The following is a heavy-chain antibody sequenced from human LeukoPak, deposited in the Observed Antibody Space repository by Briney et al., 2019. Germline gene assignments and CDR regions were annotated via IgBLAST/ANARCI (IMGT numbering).Heavy chain of an antibody. CDR2: IKQDGSEK. V-gene: IGHV3-7*01. J-gene: IGHJ6*03. CDR1: GLTFSSYW. Sequence: GGSLRLSCAASGLTFSSYWMSWVRQAPGKGLEWVANIKQDGSEKYYVDSVKGRFTISRDNAKNSLYLQMNSLRAEDTAVYYCAREAPSYMDVWGKGTTVTVSS. CDR3: AREAPSYMDV.